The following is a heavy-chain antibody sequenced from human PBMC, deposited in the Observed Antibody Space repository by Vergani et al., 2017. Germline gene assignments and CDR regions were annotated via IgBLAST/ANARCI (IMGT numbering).Heavy chain of an antibody. CDR3: ARKVSSGWYLTGFDY. V-gene: IGHV3-23*01. Sequence: EVQLLESGGGLVQPGGSLRLSCAASGFTFSSYAMSWVRQAPGKGLEWVSAISGSGGSTYYADPVKGRFTISRDNSKNTLYLQMISLRAEDTAVYYCARKVSSGWYLTGFDYWGQGTLVTVSS. J-gene: IGHJ4*02. D-gene: IGHD6-19*01. CDR1: GFTFSSYA. CDR2: ISGSGGST.